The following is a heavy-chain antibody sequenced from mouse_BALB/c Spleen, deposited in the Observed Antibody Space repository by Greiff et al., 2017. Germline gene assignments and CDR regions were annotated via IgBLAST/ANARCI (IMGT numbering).Heavy chain of an antibody. J-gene: IGHJ4*01. CDR1: GYAFTNYL. D-gene: IGHD1-1*02. Sequence: QVQLQQSGAELVRPGTSVKVSCKASGYAFTNYLIEWVKQRPGQGLEWIGVINPGSGGTNYNEKFKGKATLTADKSSSTAYMQLSSLTSDDSAVYFCARNPFTMLEVMDDWGQGTSVTVSS. CDR2: INPGSGGT. CDR3: ARNPFTMLEVMDD. V-gene: IGHV1-54*01.